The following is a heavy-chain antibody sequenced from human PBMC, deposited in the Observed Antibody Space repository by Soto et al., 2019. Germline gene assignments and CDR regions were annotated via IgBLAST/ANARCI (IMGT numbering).Heavy chain of an antibody. CDR1: GGTFSNYP. Sequence: QVQLVQSGAEVKKPGSSVKVSCKASGGTFSNYPISWVRQAPGQGLEWMGGIIPIFGRVNYAQKFQGRVTITADESASTAYMELSSPRSEDTAVYYCARGNHRCLQLWYFDLWGRGTLVTVSS. D-gene: IGHD1-1*01. V-gene: IGHV1-69*12. CDR2: IIPIFGRV. J-gene: IGHJ2*01. CDR3: ARGNHRCLQLWYFDL.